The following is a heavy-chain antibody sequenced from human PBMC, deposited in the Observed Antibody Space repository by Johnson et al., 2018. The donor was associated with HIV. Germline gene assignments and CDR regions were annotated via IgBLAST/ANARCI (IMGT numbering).Heavy chain of an antibody. D-gene: IGHD6-6*01. CDR3: AKDWSSSPPGAFDI. CDR2: ISWNSGSI. J-gene: IGHJ3*02. V-gene: IGHV3-9*01. Sequence: VESGGGLVQPGRSLRLSCAASGFTFDDYAMHWVRQAPGRGLDWVSGISWNSGSIGYADSVKGRFTISRDNAKNALYLQMNSLRAEDTALYYCAKDWSSSPPGAFDIWGQGTMVTVSS. CDR1: GFTFDDYA.